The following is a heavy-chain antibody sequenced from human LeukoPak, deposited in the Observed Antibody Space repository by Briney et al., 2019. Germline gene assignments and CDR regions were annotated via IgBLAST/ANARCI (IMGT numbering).Heavy chain of an antibody. Sequence: PGGSLRLSCAASGFTFSSYAMHWVRQAPGKGLEYVSAISSNGGSTYYANSVKGRFTISRDNSKNTLYLQMGSLRAEDMAVYYCASGSHSGSYYAFDIWGQGTMVTVSS. D-gene: IGHD1-26*01. CDR3: ASGSHSGSYYAFDI. V-gene: IGHV3-64*01. CDR2: ISSNGGST. J-gene: IGHJ3*02. CDR1: GFTFSSYA.